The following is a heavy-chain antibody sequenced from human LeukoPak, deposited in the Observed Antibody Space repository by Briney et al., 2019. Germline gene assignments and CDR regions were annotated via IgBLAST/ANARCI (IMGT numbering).Heavy chain of an antibody. CDR3: ARGLRDIVVVPADRRFDY. Sequence: SETLSLTCAVYGGSFSGYYWSWIRQPPGKGLEWIGEINHSGSTNYNPSLKSRVTISVDTSKNQFSLKLSSVTAADTAVYYCARGLRDIVVVPADRRFDYWGQGTLVTVSS. CDR1: GGSFSGYY. J-gene: IGHJ4*02. D-gene: IGHD2-2*01. V-gene: IGHV4-34*01. CDR2: INHSGST.